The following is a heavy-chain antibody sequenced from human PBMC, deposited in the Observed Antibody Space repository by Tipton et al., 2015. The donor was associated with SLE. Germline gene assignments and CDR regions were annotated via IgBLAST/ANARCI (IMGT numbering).Heavy chain of an antibody. J-gene: IGHJ4*02. D-gene: IGHD2-8*02. CDR1: GGSISDFY. V-gene: IGHV4-59*12. CDR2: IYYTGRT. CDR3: ARDQVGVCDFDY. Sequence: TLSLTCTVTGGSISDFYWNWIRQSPGKGLEWIGYIYYTGRTNYNPSLERRVTISLDTAKTHFSLELSSVAAADTAVYYCARDQVGVCDFDYWSQGTLVTVSS.